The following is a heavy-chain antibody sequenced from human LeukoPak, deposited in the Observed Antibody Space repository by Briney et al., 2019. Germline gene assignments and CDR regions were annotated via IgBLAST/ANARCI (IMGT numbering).Heavy chain of an antibody. J-gene: IGHJ4*02. D-gene: IGHD4-11*01. V-gene: IGHV3-23*01. CDR3: AKDPAFDYSNYYFDY. CDR2: ISGSGGST. Sequence: GGSLRLTCAASVFTFSSYAMSWVRQAPGKGLEWVSAISGSGGSTYYADSVKGRFTISRDNSKNTLYLQMNSLRAEDTAVYYCAKDPAFDYSNYYFDYWGQGTLVTVSS. CDR1: VFTFSSYA.